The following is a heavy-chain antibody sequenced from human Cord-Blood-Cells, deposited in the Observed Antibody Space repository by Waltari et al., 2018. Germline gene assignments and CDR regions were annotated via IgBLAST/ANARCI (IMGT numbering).Heavy chain of an antibody. D-gene: IGHD3-16*02. CDR1: GGSFSGYY. CDR2: INHSGST. J-gene: IGHJ4*02. Sequence: QVQLQQWGAGLLKPSETLSLTCAVYGGSFSGYYWSWIRQPPGKGLEWIGEINHSGSTHYNPSLKSRVTISVDTSKNQFSLKLSSVTAADTAVYYCARGRLHLGELSLYFDYWGQGTLVTVSS. CDR3: ARGRLHLGELSLYFDY. V-gene: IGHV4-34*01.